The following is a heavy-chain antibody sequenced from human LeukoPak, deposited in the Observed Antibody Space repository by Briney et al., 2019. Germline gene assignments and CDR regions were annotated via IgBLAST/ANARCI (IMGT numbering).Heavy chain of an antibody. Sequence: SETLSLTCAVYGGSFSGYYWSWIRQPPGKGLEWVGEINHSGSTNYNPSLKSRVTISVDTSKNQFSLKLSSVTAADTAVYYCARSISGSYYGYWYFDLWGRGTLVTVSS. CDR2: INHSGST. J-gene: IGHJ2*01. CDR1: GGSFSGYY. V-gene: IGHV4-34*01. D-gene: IGHD1-26*01. CDR3: ARSISGSYYGYWYFDL.